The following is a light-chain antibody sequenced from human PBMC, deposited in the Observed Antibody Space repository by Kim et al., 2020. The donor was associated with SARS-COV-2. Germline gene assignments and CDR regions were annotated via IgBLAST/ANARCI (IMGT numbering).Light chain of an antibody. CDR3: AAWDDSLNGWR. CDR2: SKN. CDR1: TSNLGSNT. Sequence: GHLVTTSCSGVTSNLGSNTVNVYRLLPGTAPILLIYSKNHRPSALPARFAGSKWGPSASLAFSWLQSRDEADYYCAAWDDSLNGWRFGGGTKLTVL. J-gene: IGLJ3*02. V-gene: IGLV1-44*01.